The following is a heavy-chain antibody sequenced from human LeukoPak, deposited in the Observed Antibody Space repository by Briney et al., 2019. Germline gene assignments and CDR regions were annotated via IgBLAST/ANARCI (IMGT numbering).Heavy chain of an antibody. CDR1: GFAFSTYS. CDR2: ITSSSSYI. D-gene: IGHD3-10*01. J-gene: IGHJ4*02. V-gene: IGHV3-21*01. CDR3: ARVAGQSYHFDY. Sequence: GGSLRLSRTASGFAFSTYSMDWVRQAPGKGLEWVSSITSSSSYIYYADSVKGRLTISRDNAKSSLYLHMNSLRAEDTAVYYCARVAGQSYHFDYWGQGTLVTVSS.